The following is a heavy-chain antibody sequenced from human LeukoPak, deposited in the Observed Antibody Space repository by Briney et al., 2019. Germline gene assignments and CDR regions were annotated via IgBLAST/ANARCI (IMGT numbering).Heavy chain of an antibody. V-gene: IGHV3-30*02. CDR2: IRFDGSNN. CDR1: GFTFSSYA. D-gene: IGHD3-22*01. CDR3: AKDGGGYYPYYYYYMDV. J-gene: IGHJ6*03. Sequence: GGSLRLSCAASGFTFSSYAMHWVRQAPGKGLEWVAFIRFDGSNNYYADSVKGRFTISRDNSKNTLYLQMNSLRAEDTAVYYCAKDGGGYYPYYYYYMDVWGKGTTVTISS.